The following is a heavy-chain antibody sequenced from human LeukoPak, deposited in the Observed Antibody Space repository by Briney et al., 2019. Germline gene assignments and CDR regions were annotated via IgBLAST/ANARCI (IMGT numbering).Heavy chain of an antibody. CDR1: GFTFSSYG. Sequence: PGRSLRLSCAASGFTFSSYGMHWVRQAPGKGLEWVAVISYDGSSKYYADSVKGRFTISRDNSKNTLYLQMNSLRAEDTAVYYCAKDASSGWYYFDYWGQGTLVTVSS. CDR2: ISYDGSSK. V-gene: IGHV3-30*18. D-gene: IGHD6-19*01. J-gene: IGHJ4*02. CDR3: AKDASSGWYYFDY.